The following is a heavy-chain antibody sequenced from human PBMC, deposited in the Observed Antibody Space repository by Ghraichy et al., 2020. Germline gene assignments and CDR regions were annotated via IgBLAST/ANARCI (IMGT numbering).Heavy chain of an antibody. J-gene: IGHJ4*02. Sequence: SETLSLTCTVSGGSISSSSYYWGWIRQPPGKGLEWIGSIYYSGSTYYNPSLKSRVTIYVDTSKNQFSLKLSSVTAADTAVYYCARTPEYYDILTGYQNPYYFDYWGQVTLVTVSS. CDR3: ARTPEYYDILTGYQNPYYFDY. V-gene: IGHV4-39*01. CDR1: GGSISSSSYY. D-gene: IGHD3-9*01. CDR2: IYYSGST.